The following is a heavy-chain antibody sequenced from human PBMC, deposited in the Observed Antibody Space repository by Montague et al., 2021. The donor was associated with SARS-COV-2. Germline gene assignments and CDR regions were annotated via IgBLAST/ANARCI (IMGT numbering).Heavy chain of an antibody. CDR3: ARHITGSGNAFDI. V-gene: IGHV4-39*01. CDR2: ISYRGST. J-gene: IGHJ3*02. D-gene: IGHD3-10*01. CDR1: GGSISSTSYY. Sequence: SETLSLTCTVSGGSISSTSYYWGWIRQPPGKGLEWIGSISYRGSTYYKSSLKGRVTISVDTSKNQFSLRLSSVTAADTAVYYCARHITGSGNAFDIWGQGTMVTVSS.